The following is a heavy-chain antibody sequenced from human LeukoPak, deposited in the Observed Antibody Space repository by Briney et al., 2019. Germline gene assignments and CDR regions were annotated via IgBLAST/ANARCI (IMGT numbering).Heavy chain of an antibody. Sequence: PGQSLRLSCDASGFSINTYTMYWVRQAPGQGLEWVSGIRNSDGMTYYADSARGRFTISTDNSKNTLYLQMNSLRAEDTALYYCAKGLERESRLGSWGQGTLVTVSS. CDR2: IRNSDGMT. CDR1: GFSINTYT. J-gene: IGHJ4*02. CDR3: AKGLERESRLGS. D-gene: IGHD1-1*01. V-gene: IGHV3-23*01.